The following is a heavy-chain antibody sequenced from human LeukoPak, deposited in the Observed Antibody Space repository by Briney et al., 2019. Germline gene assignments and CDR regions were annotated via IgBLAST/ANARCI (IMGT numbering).Heavy chain of an antibody. Sequence: SETLSLTCTVSGGSISSYYWNWIRQPAGKGLEWIGRIYTSGSTNYNPSLKSRVTMSVDTSKNQFSLKLSSVTAADTAVYYCAREGYDYGDYGRPNYYYYYMDVWGKGTTVTVSS. D-gene: IGHD4-17*01. CDR3: AREGYDYGDYGRPNYYYYYMDV. J-gene: IGHJ6*03. CDR1: GGSISSYY. CDR2: IYTSGST. V-gene: IGHV4-4*07.